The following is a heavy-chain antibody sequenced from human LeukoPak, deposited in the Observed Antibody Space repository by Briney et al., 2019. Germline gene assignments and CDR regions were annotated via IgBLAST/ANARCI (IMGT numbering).Heavy chain of an antibody. V-gene: IGHV4-59*12. D-gene: IGHD6-19*01. J-gene: IGHJ5*02. CDR1: GGSISSYY. Sequence: NPSETLSLTCTVSGGSISSYYWSWIRQPPGKGLEWIGYIYYSGSTNYNPSLKSRVTISVDTSKNQFSLKLSSVTAADTAVYYCARDRWYSSETWGQGTLVTVSS. CDR2: IYYSGST. CDR3: ARDRWYSSET.